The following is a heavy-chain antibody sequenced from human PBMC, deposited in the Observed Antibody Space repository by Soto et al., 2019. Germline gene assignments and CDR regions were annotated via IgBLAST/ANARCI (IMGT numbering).Heavy chain of an antibody. CDR1: GYTFTGYY. V-gene: IGHV1-2*04. J-gene: IGHJ3*02. D-gene: IGHD3-10*01. CDR3: AREGSGSYSLGAFDI. Sequence: ASVKVSCTASGYTFTGYYMHWVRQAPGQGLEWMGWINPNSGGTNYAQKFQGWVTMTRDTSISTAYMELSRLRSDDTAVYYCAREGSGSYSLGAFDIWGQGTMVTVSS. CDR2: INPNSGGT.